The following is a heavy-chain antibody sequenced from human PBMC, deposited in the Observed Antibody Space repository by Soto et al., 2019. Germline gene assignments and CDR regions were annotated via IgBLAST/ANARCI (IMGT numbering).Heavy chain of an antibody. D-gene: IGHD6-19*01. CDR2: ISWNSGSI. CDR1: GFTFDDYA. Sequence: EVQLVESGGGLVQPGRSLRLSCAASGFTFDDYAMHWVRQAPGKGLEWVSGISWNSGSIGYADSVKGRFTISRDNAKNSLYLQMNSLRAEDTALYYCAKAAVAAAFDIWGQGTMVTVSS. J-gene: IGHJ3*02. V-gene: IGHV3-9*01. CDR3: AKAAVAAAFDI.